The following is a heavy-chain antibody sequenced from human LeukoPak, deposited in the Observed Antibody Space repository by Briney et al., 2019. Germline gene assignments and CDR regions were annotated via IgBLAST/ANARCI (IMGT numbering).Heavy chain of an antibody. CDR2: IYPGDSDT. V-gene: IGHV5-51*01. CDR3: ARWTSSGWTNNWFDP. Sequence: GESLKISCKGSGYSFTSYWIGWVRQMPGKGLEWMGIIYPGDSDTRYSPSFQGQVTISADKSISTAYLQWSSLKASDTAMYYCARWTSSGWTNNWFDPWGQGTLVTVSS. D-gene: IGHD6-19*01. J-gene: IGHJ5*02. CDR1: GYSFTSYW.